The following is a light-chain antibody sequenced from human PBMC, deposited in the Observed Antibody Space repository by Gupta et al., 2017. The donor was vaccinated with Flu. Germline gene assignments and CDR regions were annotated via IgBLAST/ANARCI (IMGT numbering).Light chain of an antibody. Sequence: EIVLTQSPVTLSLSPGERATLSCRASQSVSSSYLAWYQQKPGQAPRLRIYGASSRATGSPDRFSGSGSGTDFTLTISRLEPEDFAVYYCQQYGSSSPVTFGPGTKVDIK. CDR3: QQYGSSSPVT. J-gene: IGKJ3*01. CDR2: GAS. V-gene: IGKV3-20*01. CDR1: QSVSSSY.